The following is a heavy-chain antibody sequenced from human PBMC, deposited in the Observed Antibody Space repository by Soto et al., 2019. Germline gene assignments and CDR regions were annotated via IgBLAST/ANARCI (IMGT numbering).Heavy chain of an antibody. CDR1: GYSFSNNW. J-gene: IGHJ4*02. CDR3: ATHGVAHYDSSGYHYALDY. Sequence: GESLKVSCMGSGYSFSNNWITWVRQMPGKGLEWMGRIYLTDSYTSYSPSFQGHVSFSADTSINTAYLQWSSLRASDTAMYYCATHGVAHYDSSGYHYALDYWGQGAPVTVSS. V-gene: IGHV5-10-1*01. CDR2: IYLTDSYT. D-gene: IGHD3-22*01.